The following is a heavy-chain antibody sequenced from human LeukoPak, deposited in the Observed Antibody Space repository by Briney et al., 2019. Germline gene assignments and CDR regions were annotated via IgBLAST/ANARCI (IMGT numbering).Heavy chain of an antibody. D-gene: IGHD2-2*01. CDR2: INTNTGNP. J-gene: IGHJ5*02. V-gene: IGHV7-4-1*02. Sequence: ASVKVSCKASGYTFTSYAMNWVRQAPGQGLEWMGWINTNTGNPTYAQGFTGRFVFSLDTSVSTAYLQISSLKAEDTAAYYCARGVPAAQRRWFDPWGQGTLVTVSS. CDR1: GYTFTSYA. CDR3: ARGVPAAQRRWFDP.